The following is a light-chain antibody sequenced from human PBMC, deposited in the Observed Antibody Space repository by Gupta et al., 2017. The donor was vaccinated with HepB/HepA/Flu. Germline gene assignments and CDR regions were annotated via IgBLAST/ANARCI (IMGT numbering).Light chain of an antibody. J-gene: IGKJ2*02. CDR1: QSVSGY. CDR3: QQYSSSRT. CDR2: DVF. V-gene: IGKV3-20*01. Sequence: EIVLTQSPGTLSLSPGERATLSCRASQSVSGYVAWYQQKPGQPPRLLIYDVFRRATDIPDRFSGSGSGTDFTLTISRLEPEDFAVYYWQQYSSSRTFGQGTKLEIK.